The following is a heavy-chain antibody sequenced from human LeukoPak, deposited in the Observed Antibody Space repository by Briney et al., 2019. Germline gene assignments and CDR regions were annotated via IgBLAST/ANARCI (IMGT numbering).Heavy chain of an antibody. J-gene: IGHJ2*01. Sequence: GGSLRLSCAASGFTFNNFPMSWDRQAPGQGPKWDSAINPSGGDPYFPDSVRGRFTISRDNSKNTVYLQMESLRVEDTAVYYCARLRWEITHYWYFDLWGRGALVTVSS. CDR1: GFTFNNFP. CDR2: INPSGGDP. V-gene: IGHV3-23*01. CDR3: ARLRWEITHYWYFDL. D-gene: IGHD4-23*01.